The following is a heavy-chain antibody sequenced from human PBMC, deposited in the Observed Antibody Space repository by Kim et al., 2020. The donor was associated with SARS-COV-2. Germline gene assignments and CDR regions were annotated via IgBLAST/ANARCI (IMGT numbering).Heavy chain of an antibody. CDR2: IWYDGSNK. D-gene: IGHD6-19*01. Sequence: GGSLRLSCAASGFTFSSYAMHWVRQAPGKGLEWVAVIWYDGSNKYYADFVKGRFTISRDNSKNTLYLQMNSLRAEDTAVYYCAKEGGSSGWYDYYYGMDVWGQGTTVTVSS. V-gene: IGHV3-33*06. CDR3: AKEGGSSGWYDYYYGMDV. J-gene: IGHJ6*02. CDR1: GFTFSSYA.